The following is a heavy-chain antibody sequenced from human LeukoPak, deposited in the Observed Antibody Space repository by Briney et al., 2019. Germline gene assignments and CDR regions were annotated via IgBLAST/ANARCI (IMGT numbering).Heavy chain of an antibody. CDR1: GYTFTGYY. Sequence: ASVKVSCKASGYTFTGYYMHWVRQAPGQGLEWMGWINPNSGGTNYAQKFQGRVTMTRDTSISTAYMELSRLRSDDTAVYYCARLGYDSSGYYIPNDAFDIWGQGTMVTVSS. J-gene: IGHJ3*02. D-gene: IGHD3-22*01. V-gene: IGHV1-2*02. CDR3: ARLGYDSSGYYIPNDAFDI. CDR2: INPNSGGT.